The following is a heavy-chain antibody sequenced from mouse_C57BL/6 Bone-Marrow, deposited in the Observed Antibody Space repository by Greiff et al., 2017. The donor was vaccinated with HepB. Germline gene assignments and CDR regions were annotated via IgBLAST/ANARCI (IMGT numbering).Heavy chain of an antibody. D-gene: IGHD2-1*01. CDR1: GFTFSSYA. CDR3: ARDKGIYYGKTWFAY. Sequence: EVMLVESGGGLVKPGGSLKLSCAASGFTFSSYAMSWVRQTPEKRLEWVATISDGGSYTYYPDNVKGRFTISRDNAKNNLYLQMSHLKSEDTAMYYCARDKGIYYGKTWFAYWGQGTLVTVSA. CDR2: ISDGGSYT. J-gene: IGHJ3*01. V-gene: IGHV5-4*01.